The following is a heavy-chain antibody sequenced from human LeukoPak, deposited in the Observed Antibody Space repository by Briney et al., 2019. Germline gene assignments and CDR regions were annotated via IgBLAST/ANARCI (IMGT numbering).Heavy chain of an antibody. CDR1: GGSISSSSYY. CDR2: IYYSGST. Sequence: SETLSLTCTVSGGSISSSSYYWGWIRQPPGKGLEWIGSIYYSGSTYYNPSLKSRVTISVDTSKNQFSLKLSSVTAADTAVYYCARTHYGGGAFDIWGQGTMVTVSS. J-gene: IGHJ3*02. V-gene: IGHV4-39*07. CDR3: ARTHYGGGAFDI. D-gene: IGHD4/OR15-4a*01.